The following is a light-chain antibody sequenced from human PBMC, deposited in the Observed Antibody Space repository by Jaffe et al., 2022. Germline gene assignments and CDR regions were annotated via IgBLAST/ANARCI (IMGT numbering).Light chain of an antibody. CDR2: GAS. CDR3: QEYGNLYS. CDR1: QSVYSNH. J-gene: IGKJ2*01. V-gene: IGKV3-20*01. Sequence: EIVLTQSPGTLSLSPGERATLSCRTSQSVYSNHLAWYQHKPGQAPRLLVYGASSRATGIPDRFSGSGSGTDFTLTISGLEPEDFAIYYCQEYGNLYSFGQGTKLEIK.